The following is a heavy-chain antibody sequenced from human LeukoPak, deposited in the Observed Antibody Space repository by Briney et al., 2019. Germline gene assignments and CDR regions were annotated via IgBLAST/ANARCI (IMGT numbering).Heavy chain of an antibody. Sequence: GGSLRLSCAASGFTVSSNYMSWVRQAPGKGLEWVSVIYSDGSTYYADSVKGRFTISRHNSKNTLYLQMNSLRAEDTAVYYCARVGYCSSTSCYTGYYYGMDVWGQGTTVTVSS. CDR3: ARVGYCSSTSCYTGYYYGMDV. J-gene: IGHJ6*02. CDR2: IYSDGST. V-gene: IGHV3-53*04. CDR1: GFTVSSNY. D-gene: IGHD2-2*02.